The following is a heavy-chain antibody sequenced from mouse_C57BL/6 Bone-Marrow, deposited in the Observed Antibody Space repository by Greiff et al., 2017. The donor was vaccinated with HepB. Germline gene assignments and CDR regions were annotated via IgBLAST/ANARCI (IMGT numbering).Heavy chain of an antibody. D-gene: IGHD2-1*01. J-gene: IGHJ1*03. CDR1: GFSLTSYG. V-gene: IGHV2-2*01. Sequence: QVQLQQSGPGLVQPSQSLSITCTVSGFSLTSYGVHWVRQSPGKGLEWLGVIWSGGSTDYNAAFISRLSISKDNSKSQVFFKMNSLQADDTAIYYCARNSIGGIYYGNYWYFDVWGTGTTVTVSS. CDR3: ARNSIGGIYYGNYWYFDV. CDR2: IWSGGST.